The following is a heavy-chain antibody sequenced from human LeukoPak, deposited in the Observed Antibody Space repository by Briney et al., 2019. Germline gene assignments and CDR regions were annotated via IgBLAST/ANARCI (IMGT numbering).Heavy chain of an antibody. D-gene: IGHD3/OR15-3a*01. V-gene: IGHV1-2*03. Sequence: LGASVKVSCKASGYTFTGYYMHWVRQAPGQGLEWMGWINPNSGGTNYAQKFQGRVTMTRDTSISTAYMELSRLRSDDTAVYYCARAGLPIFYYYMDVWGKGTTVTVSS. CDR2: INPNSGGT. J-gene: IGHJ6*03. CDR3: ARAGLPIFYYYMDV. CDR1: GYTFTGYY.